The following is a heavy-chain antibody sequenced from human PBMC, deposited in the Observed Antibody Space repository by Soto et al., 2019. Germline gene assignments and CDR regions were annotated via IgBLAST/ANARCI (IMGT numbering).Heavy chain of an antibody. J-gene: IGHJ4*02. CDR2: IKPGTSDI. CDR3: ARQISFVCDS. Sequence: GESLKISCEGAGYKLGSAWIGWVRRKPGKGLEWMGIIKPGTSDIRYSPSFRGQVTISADEAANTAFLQWSSLKTLDTAIYYCARQISFVCDSWGQGTLVTVSS. D-gene: IGHD3-16*01. CDR1: GYKLGSAW. V-gene: IGHV5-51*01.